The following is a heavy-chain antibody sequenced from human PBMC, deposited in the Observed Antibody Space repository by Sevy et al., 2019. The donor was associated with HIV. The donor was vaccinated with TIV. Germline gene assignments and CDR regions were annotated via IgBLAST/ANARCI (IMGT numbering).Heavy chain of an antibody. D-gene: IGHD1-26*01. CDR2: ISYDGTNK. CDR1: GFAFSTHA. V-gene: IGHV3-30-3*01. Sequence: GGCLRLSCVASGFAFSTHAMRWVRQAPDKGLEWVAVISYDGTNKNYADSVKDRLTISRDNSKNTLYLQMNSLRANDTAVYYCAREFTGWDLHLDYWGQGTLVTVSS. J-gene: IGHJ4*02. CDR3: AREFTGWDLHLDY.